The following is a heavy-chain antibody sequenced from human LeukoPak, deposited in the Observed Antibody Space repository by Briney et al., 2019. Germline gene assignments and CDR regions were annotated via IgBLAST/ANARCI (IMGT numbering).Heavy chain of an antibody. CDR1: GFTFTNNW. D-gene: IGHD3-10*01. J-gene: IGHJ4*02. CDR2: VNEDGTEK. CDR3: AREPLWFEEYYFDY. V-gene: IGHV3-7*01. Sequence: GGSMRLSCATSGFTFTNNWMSWVRQAPGKGPERVATVNEDGTEKYYVDSVKGRFTISRDNGKRSLYVQMNSLRAEDTAVYYCAREPLWFEEYYFDYWGQGTLVTVSS.